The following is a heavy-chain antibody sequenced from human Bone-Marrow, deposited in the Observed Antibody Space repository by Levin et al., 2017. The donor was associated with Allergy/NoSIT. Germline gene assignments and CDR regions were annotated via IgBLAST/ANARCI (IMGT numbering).Heavy chain of an antibody. Sequence: SGGSLRLSCAASGFTFSSYWMSWVRQAPGKGLEWVANIKYDGSKKAYADSLKGRFTISRDNAKSSLYLEIISLRAEDTALYYCAKWGYCTGDACRVLEYWCQGTLVTVSS. J-gene: IGHJ4*02. V-gene: IGHV3-7*01. CDR2: IKYDGSKK. D-gene: IGHD2-8*02. CDR3: AKWGYCTGDACRVLEY. CDR1: GFTFSSYW.